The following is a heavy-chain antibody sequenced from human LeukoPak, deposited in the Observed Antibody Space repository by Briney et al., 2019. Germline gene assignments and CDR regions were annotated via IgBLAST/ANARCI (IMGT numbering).Heavy chain of an antibody. V-gene: IGHV3-30*03. Sequence: GGSLRLSCAASGFTFSSYGMHWVRQAPGKGLEWVAVISYAGSNKYYADSVKGRFTISRDDSNNTLYVQMNSLRAEDTAVYYCAARVGATTVDYWGQGTLVTVSS. CDR1: GFTFSSYG. CDR3: AARVGATTVDY. J-gene: IGHJ4*02. CDR2: ISYAGSNK. D-gene: IGHD1-26*01.